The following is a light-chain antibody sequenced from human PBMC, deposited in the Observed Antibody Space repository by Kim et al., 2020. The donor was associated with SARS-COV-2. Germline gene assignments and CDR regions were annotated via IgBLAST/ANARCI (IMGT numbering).Light chain of an antibody. Sequence: SPEERATPSCRGSQGGGTQYLARFQQDRGQGPRLLNHHTSHGATGIADRVSGCGSGTDFTLTISGLEPEDSDIYYCQLYGAAPWTFGQGTKVDIK. V-gene: IGKV3-20*01. CDR3: QLYGAAPWT. J-gene: IGKJ1*01. CDR2: HTS. CDR1: QGGGTQY.